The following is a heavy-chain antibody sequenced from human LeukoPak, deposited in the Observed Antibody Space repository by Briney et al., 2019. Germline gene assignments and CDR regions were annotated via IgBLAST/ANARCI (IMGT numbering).Heavy chain of an antibody. J-gene: IGHJ4*02. CDR2: ISSSGSTI. D-gene: IGHD4-17*01. CDR1: GFTFSSYE. CDR3: ALSYGDYLGIDGY. V-gene: IGHV3-48*03. Sequence: TGGSLRLSCAASGFTFSSYEMNWVRQAPGKGLEWVSYISSSGSTIYYADSVKGRFTISRDNAKNSLYLQMNSLRAEDTAVYYCALSYGDYLGIDGYWGQGTLVTVSS.